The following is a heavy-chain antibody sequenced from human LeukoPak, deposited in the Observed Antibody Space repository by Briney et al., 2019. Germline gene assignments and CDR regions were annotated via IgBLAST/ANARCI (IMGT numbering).Heavy chain of an antibody. CDR3: ARGGSIPFEY. J-gene: IGHJ4*02. V-gene: IGHV3-48*04. D-gene: IGHD3-10*01. Sequence: GGSLRLSCAASGFTFSSYSMNWVRQAPGKGLEWVSYISSSSSTIYYADSVKGRFTISRDNAKNSLYLQMNSLRAEDTAVYYCARGGSIPFEYWGQGTLVTVSS. CDR1: GFTFSSYS. CDR2: ISSSSSTI.